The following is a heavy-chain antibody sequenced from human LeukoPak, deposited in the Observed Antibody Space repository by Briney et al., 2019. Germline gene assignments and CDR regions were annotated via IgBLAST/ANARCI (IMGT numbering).Heavy chain of an antibody. D-gene: IGHD2-2*01. CDR3: ARASRYCSSTSCYGGGGWFDP. V-gene: IGHV4-39*01. Sequence: PSETLSLTCTVSGGSISSSSYYWGLVRQPPGKGLEWMGSIYYSGSTYYNPSLKSRVTISVDTSKNQFSLKLSSVTAADTAVYYCARASRYCSSTSCYGGGGWFDPWGQGTLVTVSS. CDR2: IYYSGST. CDR1: GGSISSSSYY. J-gene: IGHJ5*02.